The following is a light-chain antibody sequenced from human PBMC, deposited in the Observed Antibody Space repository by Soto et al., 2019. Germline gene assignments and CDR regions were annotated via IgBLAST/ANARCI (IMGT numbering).Light chain of an antibody. CDR2: EVS. Sequence: QSVLTQPASVSGSPGQSITISCTGATSDVGTYNYVSWYQHHPGKAPKLIIYEVSARPSGVSNRFSGSKSGSTASLTISGLQAEDEADYYCSSYSTSNTHVLFGGGTKVTVL. CDR3: SSYSTSNTHVL. J-gene: IGLJ2*01. V-gene: IGLV2-14*01. CDR1: TSDVGTYNY.